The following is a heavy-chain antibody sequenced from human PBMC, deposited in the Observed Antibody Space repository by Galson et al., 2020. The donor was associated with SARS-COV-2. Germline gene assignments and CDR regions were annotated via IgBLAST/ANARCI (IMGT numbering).Heavy chain of an antibody. V-gene: IGHV1-2*02. CDR2: INPNSGGT. CDR3: AREGGILWFGELLFRGGYGMDV. D-gene: IGHD3-10*01. J-gene: IGHJ6*02. Sequence: ASVKVSCKASGYTFTGYYMHWVRQAPGQGLEWMGWINPNSGGTNYAQKFQGRVTMTRDTSISTAYMELSRLRSDDTAVYYCAREGGILWFGELLFRGGYGMDVWGQGTTVTVSS. CDR1: GYTFTGYY.